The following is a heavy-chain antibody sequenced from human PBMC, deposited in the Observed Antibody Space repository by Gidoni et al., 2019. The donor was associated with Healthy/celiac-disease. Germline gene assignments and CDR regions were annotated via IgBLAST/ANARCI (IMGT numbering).Heavy chain of an antibody. CDR1: GFTFSSYG. J-gene: IGHJ1*01. CDR3: ARDAVSVRSRGGYFQH. D-gene: IGHD2-8*01. V-gene: IGHV3-33*01. Sequence: QVQLLESGGGVVQPGWSLRLSCAASGFTFSSYGMHWVRQAPGKGLEWVAVIWYDGSNKYYADSVKGRFTISRDNSKNTLYLQMNSLRAEDTAVYYCARDAVSVRSRGGYFQHWGQGTLFTVSS. CDR2: IWYDGSNK.